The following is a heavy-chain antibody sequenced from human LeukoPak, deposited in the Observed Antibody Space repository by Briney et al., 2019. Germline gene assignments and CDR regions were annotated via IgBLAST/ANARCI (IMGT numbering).Heavy chain of an antibody. CDR3: ARALAPGDY. CDR1: GFTFSSYA. D-gene: IGHD2-2*01. J-gene: IGHJ4*02. CDR2: ISYDGSNK. Sequence: PGRSLRLSCAASGFTFSSYAMHWVRQAPGKGLEWVAVISYDGSNKYYADSVKGRFTISRDNSKNTLYLQMNSLRAEDTAVYYCARALAPGDYWGQGTLVTVSS. V-gene: IGHV3-30-3*01.